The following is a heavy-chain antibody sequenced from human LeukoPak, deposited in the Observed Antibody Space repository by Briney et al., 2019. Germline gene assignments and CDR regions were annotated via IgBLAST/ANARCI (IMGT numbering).Heavy chain of an antibody. J-gene: IGHJ4*02. V-gene: IGHV3-23*01. D-gene: IGHD2-2*01. CDR1: GFTFSNYA. CDR2: IAGCGCST. Sequence: GGPLRLSCVASGFTFSNYAMSWVRQARAEGLEWVSTIAGCGCSTFYADSVERRFTLSRDYSKYTLYLHLNSLSAEDTAIYFFATVQYQRPPARWPSIYWGQGTLVTVSS. CDR3: ATVQYQRPPARWPSIY.